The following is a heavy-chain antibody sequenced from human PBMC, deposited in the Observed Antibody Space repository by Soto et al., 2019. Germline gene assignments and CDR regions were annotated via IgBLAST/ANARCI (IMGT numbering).Heavy chain of an antibody. CDR2: ISQSGST. D-gene: IGHD6-25*01. Sequence: PSEPMPHTSTIYNGNFRDLYWRRIRQQTGKRLEWIGEISQSGSTNYNPTLKSRVSISVDTSKNKFSLNLTSVTAADTAVYYCARAPKVSGSSQTRPDFWGQGALVTAPQ. J-gene: IGHJ4*02. CDR3: ARAPKVSGSSQTRPDF. V-gene: IGHV4-34*01. CDR1: NGNFRDLY.